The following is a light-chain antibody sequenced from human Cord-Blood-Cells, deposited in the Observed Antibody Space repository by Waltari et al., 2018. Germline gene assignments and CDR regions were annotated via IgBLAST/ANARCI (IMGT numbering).Light chain of an antibody. CDR3: QQYYSTPYT. Sequence: DIVMTQSPDSLAVSLCERATINCKSSQSVLYSSNNKNYLAWYQQKPGQPPKLLIYWASTRESGVPDRFSGSGSGTDCTRTISSLQAEDVAVYYCQQYYSTPYTFGQGTKLEIK. V-gene: IGKV4-1*01. J-gene: IGKJ2*01. CDR2: WAS. CDR1: QSVLYSSNNKNY.